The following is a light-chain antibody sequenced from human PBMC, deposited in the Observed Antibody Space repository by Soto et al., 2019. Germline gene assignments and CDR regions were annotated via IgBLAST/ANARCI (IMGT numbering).Light chain of an antibody. Sequence: EIVMSQSPATLSVSPGERATLSCRSSQSVSSNLAWYQQKPGQAPRLLSYGASTRATGIPARFSGSGSGTEFTLTISSLQSEYFAVYYCQQYNNWPRTFGQGTRVEIQ. CDR3: QQYNNWPRT. J-gene: IGKJ1*01. V-gene: IGKV3-15*01. CDR1: QSVSSN. CDR2: GAS.